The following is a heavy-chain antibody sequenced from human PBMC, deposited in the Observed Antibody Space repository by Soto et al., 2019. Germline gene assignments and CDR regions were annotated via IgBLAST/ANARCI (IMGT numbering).Heavy chain of an antibody. CDR3: ARTDSSSWPKKPNWYFDL. CDR2: IYYSGST. CDR1: GGSISSSSYY. D-gene: IGHD6-13*01. Sequence: QLQLQESGPGLVKPSETLSLTCTVSGGSISSSSYYWGWIRQPPGKGLEWIGSIYYSGSTYYNPSLKSRVTISVDTSKNQFSLKLSSVTAADTAVYYCARTDSSSWPKKPNWYFDLWGRGTLVTVSS. J-gene: IGHJ2*01. V-gene: IGHV4-39*01.